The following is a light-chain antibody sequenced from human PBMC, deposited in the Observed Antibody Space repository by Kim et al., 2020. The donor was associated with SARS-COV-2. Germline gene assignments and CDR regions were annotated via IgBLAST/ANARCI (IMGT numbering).Light chain of an antibody. CDR1: QDINSF. Sequence: ASVGDRVTITCQASQDINSFINWYQQTPGKAPKLLMYDASNLETGVPSRFSGSGSGTHFTFTISSLQPEDIATYYCQQHDNLPITFGQVTRLEIK. J-gene: IGKJ5*01. CDR2: DAS. CDR3: QQHDNLPIT. V-gene: IGKV1-33*01.